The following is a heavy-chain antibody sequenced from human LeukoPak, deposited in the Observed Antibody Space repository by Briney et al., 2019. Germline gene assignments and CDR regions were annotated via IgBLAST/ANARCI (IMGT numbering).Heavy chain of an antibody. J-gene: IGHJ5*02. V-gene: IGHV3-11*04. CDR2: ISSSGSTI. CDR1: GFTFSDYY. D-gene: IGHD2-2*01. CDR3: AREDTYCSSTSCYGRWFDP. Sequence: PGGSLRLSCAASGFTFSDYYMSWIRQAPGKGLEWVSYISSSGSTIYYADSVKGRFTISRDNAKNSLYLQMNSLRAEDTAVYYCAREDTYCSSTSCYGRWFDPWGRGTLVTVSS.